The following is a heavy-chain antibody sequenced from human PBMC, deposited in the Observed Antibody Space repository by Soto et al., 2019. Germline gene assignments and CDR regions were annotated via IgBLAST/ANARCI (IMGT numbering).Heavy chain of an antibody. CDR3: AKDLSGGSSGYNWFDP. D-gene: IGHD6-6*01. Sequence: GGSLRLSCAASGFTFSSYAMSWVRQAPGKGLEWVSAISGSGGSTYYADSVKGRFTISRDNSKNTLYLQMNSLRAEDTAVYYCAKDLSGGSSGYNWFDPWGQGTLVTVSS. V-gene: IGHV3-23*01. CDR2: ISGSGGST. CDR1: GFTFSSYA. J-gene: IGHJ5*02.